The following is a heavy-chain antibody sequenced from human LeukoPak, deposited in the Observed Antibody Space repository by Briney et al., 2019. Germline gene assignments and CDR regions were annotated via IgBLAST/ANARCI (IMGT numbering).Heavy chain of an antibody. D-gene: IGHD2-8*01. J-gene: IGHJ4*02. V-gene: IGHV3-74*01. CDR3: AREGDIVLMVYAYDY. CDR2: INSDGSST. CDR1: GFTFSSYW. Sequence: GGSLRLSCAASGFTFSSYWMHWVRQAPGKGLVWVSRINSDGSSTSYADSVKGRFTISRDNSKNTLYLQMNSLRAEDTAVYYCAREGDIVLMVYAYDYWGQGTLVTVSS.